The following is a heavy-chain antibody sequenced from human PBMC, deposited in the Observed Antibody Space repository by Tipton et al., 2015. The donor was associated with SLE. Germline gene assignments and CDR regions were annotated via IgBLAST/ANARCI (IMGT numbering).Heavy chain of an antibody. Sequence: TLSLTCTVSGGSISSGSYYWSWIRQPAGKGLEWIGRIYTSGSTNYNPSLKSRVTISVDTSKDQFSLKLSSVTAADTAVYYCARAVGQQLVHFDYWGQGTLVTVSS. D-gene: IGHD6-13*01. CDR2: IYTSGST. CDR1: GGSISSGSYY. V-gene: IGHV4-61*02. J-gene: IGHJ4*02. CDR3: ARAVGQQLVHFDY.